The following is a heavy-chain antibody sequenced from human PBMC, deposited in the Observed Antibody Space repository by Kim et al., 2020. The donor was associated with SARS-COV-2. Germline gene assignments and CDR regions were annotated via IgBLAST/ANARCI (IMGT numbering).Heavy chain of an antibody. CDR2: IYSGGST. CDR3: AREVRYGSGSYYTYYYGMDV. CDR1: GFTVSSNH. J-gene: IGHJ6*02. V-gene: IGHV3-53*01. D-gene: IGHD3-10*01. Sequence: GGSLRLSCAASGFTVSSNHMSWVRQAPGKGLEWVSVIYSGGSTYYADSVKGRFTISRDNSKNTLYLQMNSLRAEDTAVYYCAREVRYGSGSYYTYYYGMDVWGQGTTVTVSS.